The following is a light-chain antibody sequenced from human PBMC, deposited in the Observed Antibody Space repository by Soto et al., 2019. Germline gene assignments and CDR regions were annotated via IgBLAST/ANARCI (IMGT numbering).Light chain of an antibody. CDR2: DAS. J-gene: IGKJ2*01. CDR3: QQYNSYWT. Sequence: DIQMTQSPSTLSASVGDRVTITCRASQSISSWLAWYQQKPGKAPKLLIYDASSLESGVPSRFSGSGSGTEFTPTISSLQPDDFATYYCQQYNSYWTFGQGTKLEIK. CDR1: QSISSW. V-gene: IGKV1-5*01.